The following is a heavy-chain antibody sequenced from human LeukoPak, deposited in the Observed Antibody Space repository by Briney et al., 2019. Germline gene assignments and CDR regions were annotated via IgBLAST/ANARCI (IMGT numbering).Heavy chain of an antibody. V-gene: IGHV4-39*02. CDR2: MYFSGST. CDR1: VGSISSSSYY. CDR3: AREQGHA. Sequence: PSETLSLTCTVSVGSISSSSYYWGGLRQPPGKGRDGIGWMYFSGSTYYNPSLKTRFTISVDTSKNQFSLELSSVTAADTAVYHCAREQGHAWGQGTLVTVS. J-gene: IGHJ5*02.